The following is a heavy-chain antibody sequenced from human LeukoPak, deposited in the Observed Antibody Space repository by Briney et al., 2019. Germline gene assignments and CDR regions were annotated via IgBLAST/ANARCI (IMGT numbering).Heavy chain of an antibody. D-gene: IGHD3-10*01. CDR2: ISAYNGNT. V-gene: IGHV1-18*01. Sequence: GASVKVSCKASGYTFTSYGISWVRQAPGQGLEWMGWISAYNGNTNYAQKLQGRVTMTTDTSTSTAYMELSSLRSEDTAVYYCARGFDTMVRGGPFDYWGQGTLVTVSS. CDR1: GYTFTSYG. J-gene: IGHJ4*02. CDR3: ARGFDTMVRGGPFDY.